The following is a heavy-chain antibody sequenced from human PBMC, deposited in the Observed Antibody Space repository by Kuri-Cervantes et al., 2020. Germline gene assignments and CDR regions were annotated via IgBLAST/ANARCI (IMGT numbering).Heavy chain of an antibody. Sequence: SETLSLTCSVSGGSISSTTYYWGWIRQPPGKGLEWIGTIHHSGTAYYNPSLQSRVTVSVDTSKNQFSLKLSSVTAADMAVYYCARGLYGDYYYYYYMDVWGKGTTVTVSS. CDR3: ARGLYGDYYYYYYMDV. J-gene: IGHJ6*03. D-gene: IGHD4-17*01. V-gene: IGHV4-39*01. CDR1: GGSISSTTYY. CDR2: IHHSGTA.